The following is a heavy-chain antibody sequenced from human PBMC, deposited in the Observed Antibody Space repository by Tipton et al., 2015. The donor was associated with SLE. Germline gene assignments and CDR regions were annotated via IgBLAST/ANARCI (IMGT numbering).Heavy chain of an antibody. CDR3: ATAGITGTTGYFDY. J-gene: IGHJ4*02. V-gene: IGHV4-31*03. CDR1: GGSISSSSYY. Sequence: TLSLTCTVSGGSISSSSYYWSWIRQHPGKGLEWIGYIYYSGSTYYNPPLKSRVTISVDTSKNQFSLKLSSVTAADTAVYYCATAGITGTTGYFDYWGQGTLVTVSS. CDR2: IYYSGST. D-gene: IGHD1-14*01.